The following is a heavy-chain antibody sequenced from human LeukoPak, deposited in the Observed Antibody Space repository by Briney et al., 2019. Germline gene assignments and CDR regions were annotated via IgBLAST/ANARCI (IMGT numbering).Heavy chain of an antibody. V-gene: IGHV4-39*07. CDR2: IYYSGST. Sequence: SETLSLTCTVSGGSISSSSYYWGWIRQPPGKGLEWIGSIYYSGSTYYNPSLKSRVTISVDTSKNQFSLKLSSVTAADTAVYYCARGGYYYYMDVWGKGTTVTASS. J-gene: IGHJ6*03. CDR3: ARGGYYYYMDV. CDR1: GGSISSSSYY. D-gene: IGHD3-16*01.